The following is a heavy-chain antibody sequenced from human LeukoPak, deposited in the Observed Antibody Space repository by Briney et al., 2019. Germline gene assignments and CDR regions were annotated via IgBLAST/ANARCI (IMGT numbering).Heavy chain of an antibody. J-gene: IGHJ6*03. Sequence: ASVKVSCKASGYTFTGYYMHWVRQAPGQGLEWMGWINPNSGGTNYAQKFQGRVTMTRDTSISTAYMELSRLRSDDTAVYYCARAGKDYYYYYMDVWGKGTTVTVSS. CDR2: INPNSGGT. V-gene: IGHV1-2*02. CDR1: GYTFTGYY. CDR3: ARAGKDYYYYYMDV.